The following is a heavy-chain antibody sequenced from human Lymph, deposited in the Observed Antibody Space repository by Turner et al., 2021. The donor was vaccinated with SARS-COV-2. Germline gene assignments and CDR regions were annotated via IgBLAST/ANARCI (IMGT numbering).Heavy chain of an antibody. V-gene: IGHV3-30*18. CDR1: GFTFSSYG. CDR3: AKVRSIFGVVIGGMDV. Sequence: QVQLVESGGGVVQPGRSLRLSCAPSGFTFSSYGMHWFRQAPGKGLEWVAVISYDGSNKYYADSVKGRFTISRDNTKKTLYLQMNSLRAEDTAVYYCAKVRSIFGVVIGGMDVWGQGTTVTVSS. CDR2: ISYDGSNK. D-gene: IGHD3-3*01. J-gene: IGHJ6*02.